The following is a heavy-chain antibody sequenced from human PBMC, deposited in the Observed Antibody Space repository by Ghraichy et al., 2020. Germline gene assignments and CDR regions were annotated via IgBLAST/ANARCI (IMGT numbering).Heavy chain of an antibody. V-gene: IGHV3-64D*06. CDR1: GFSFSWCA. D-gene: IGHD6-13*01. CDR3: VKGVSQQLVRGWFDS. CDR2: ISHNGVGT. Sequence: GESLNISCSASGFSFSWCAVHWVRQAPGKGLEHVSAISHNGVGTNYADSVKGRFTISRDNSKNTLYLQMSSLRVEDTAVYYCVKGVSQQLVRGWFDSWGQGTLVTVSS. J-gene: IGHJ5*01.